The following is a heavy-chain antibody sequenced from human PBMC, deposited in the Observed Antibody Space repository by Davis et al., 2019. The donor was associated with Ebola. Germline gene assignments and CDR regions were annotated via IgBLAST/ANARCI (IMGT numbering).Heavy chain of an antibody. J-gene: IGHJ4*02. D-gene: IGHD3-10*01. V-gene: IGHV3-23*01. CDR2: ISTSGGTT. Sequence: GESLKISCAASGFTFSSYSMNWVRQAPGKGLEWVSVISTSGGTTYYADSVKGRFTISRDNSKNTLYLQMNGLRDEDTAVYYCARRGEASPASGKYYFDYWGQGTLVTVSS. CDR3: ARRGEASPASGKYYFDY. CDR1: GFTFSSYS.